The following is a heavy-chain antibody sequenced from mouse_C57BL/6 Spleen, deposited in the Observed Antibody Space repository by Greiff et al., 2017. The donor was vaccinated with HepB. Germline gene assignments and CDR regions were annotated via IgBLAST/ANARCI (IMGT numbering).Heavy chain of an antibody. Sequence: VQLQQPGAELVKPGASVKLSCKASGYTFTSYWMQWVKQRPGQGLEWIGEIDPSDSYTNYNQKFKGKATLTVDTSSSTAYMQLSSLTSEDSAVYYCARRYYDYKFAYWGQGTLVTVSA. CDR2: IDPSDSYT. V-gene: IGHV1-50*01. D-gene: IGHD2-4*01. J-gene: IGHJ3*01. CDR3: ARRYYDYKFAY. CDR1: GYTFTSYW.